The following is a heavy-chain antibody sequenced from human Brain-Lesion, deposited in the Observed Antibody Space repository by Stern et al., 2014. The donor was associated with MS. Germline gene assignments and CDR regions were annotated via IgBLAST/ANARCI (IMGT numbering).Heavy chain of an antibody. Sequence: EVQLVESGGGLVQPGGSLRLSCAASGFTFSNSWMHWVRQAPGKGLVWVSRINRDGSTTTYADSVKGRFTISRDNAKNKLYLQMSSLRAEDTAVYYCTILSGPYDHWGQGTLVTVSS. CDR1: GFTFSNSW. CDR3: TILSGPYDH. CDR2: INRDGSTT. J-gene: IGHJ4*02. D-gene: IGHD3-10*01. V-gene: IGHV3-74*01.